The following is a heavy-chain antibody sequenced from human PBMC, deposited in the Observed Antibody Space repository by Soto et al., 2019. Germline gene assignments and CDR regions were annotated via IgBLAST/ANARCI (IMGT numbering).Heavy chain of an antibody. D-gene: IGHD2-21*02. CDR1: GGSSSGYR. V-gene: IGHV4-34*01. J-gene: IGHJ6*04. CDR3: ATRGEKSCGGDCYYYYYYGMDV. Sequence: ASETRCLTWGGYGGSSSGYRWSVSRQPPGKGLEWIGEINHSGSTNYNPPLKSRVTISVDTPKNQFSLKLSSVTAADTAVYYCATRGEKSCGGDCYYYYYYGMDVWCKGTTVT. CDR2: INHSGST.